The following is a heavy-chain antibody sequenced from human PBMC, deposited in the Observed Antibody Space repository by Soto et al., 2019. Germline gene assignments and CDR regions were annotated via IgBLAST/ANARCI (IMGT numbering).Heavy chain of an antibody. V-gene: IGHV1-18*01. Sequence: QLVQSGAEVNNPVASVMVSFKTSGYTFTKSGISWVRQAPGQGLEWMGWISANNGDTNYAQKLQGRVTMTTDTSTSTAYMELRSLRSDDTAVYYCARDLGYYDSSGYLGRAFDIWGQGTMVTVSS. J-gene: IGHJ3*02. CDR1: GYTFTKSG. D-gene: IGHD3-22*01. CDR3: ARDLGYYDSSGYLGRAFDI. CDR2: ISANNGDT.